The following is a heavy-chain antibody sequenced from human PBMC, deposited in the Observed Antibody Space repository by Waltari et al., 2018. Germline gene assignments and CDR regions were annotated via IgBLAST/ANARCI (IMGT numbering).Heavy chain of an antibody. Sequence: QVQLQESGPGLVKPSETLSLTCTVSGGSISSYYWSWIRQPPGKGLEWIGYIYYSGSTNYNPSLKSRGTISVDTSKNQFALKLSSVTAADTAVYYCARDADTAMVFDAFDIWGQGTMVTVSS. CDR3: ARDADTAMVFDAFDI. V-gene: IGHV4-59*01. D-gene: IGHD5-18*01. CDR2: IYYSGST. J-gene: IGHJ3*02. CDR1: GGSISSYY.